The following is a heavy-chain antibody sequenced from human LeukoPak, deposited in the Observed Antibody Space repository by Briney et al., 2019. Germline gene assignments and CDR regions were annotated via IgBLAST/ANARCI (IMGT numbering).Heavy chain of an antibody. CDR1: GFTFSIYG. J-gene: IGHJ4*02. CDR3: ARRSDYNTNGYYFDY. Sequence: PGGALRLSCAASGFTFSIYGMTWVRQAPGKGPEWVSTISGRDTKTYYADSVKGRFTISRDNSKNTLYLQMNSLRAEDTAVYYCARRSDYNTNGYYFDYWGQGTPVTVSS. V-gene: IGHV3-23*01. D-gene: IGHD4-11*01. CDR2: ISGRDTKT.